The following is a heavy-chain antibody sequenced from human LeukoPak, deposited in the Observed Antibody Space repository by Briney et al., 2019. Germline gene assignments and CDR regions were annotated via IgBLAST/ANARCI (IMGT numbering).Heavy chain of an antibody. CDR3: ARDSFDYQYYYGMDV. CDR2: ISSDGRST. J-gene: IGHJ6*02. V-gene: IGHV3-74*01. Sequence: PGGSLRLSCAASGFTLRNYWMHWVRQAPGKGLVWVSRISSDGRSTSYADSVKGRFTVSRDNAKNTLYLQMNSLGAEDTAVYYCARDSFDYQYYYGMDVWGQGTTVTVSS. CDR1: GFTLRNYW.